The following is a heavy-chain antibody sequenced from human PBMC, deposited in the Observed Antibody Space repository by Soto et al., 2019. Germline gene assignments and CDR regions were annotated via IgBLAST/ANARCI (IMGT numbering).Heavy chain of an antibody. V-gene: IGHV3-72*01. Sequence: PGGSLRLSCAASGFTLSDYYMDWVRQAPGKGLEWVGRSRNKANSYSTQYAASVEGRFTISRDDSKNSLFLQIHSLKTDDTAVYYCVRDLGRGIWGQGTMVTVSS. CDR2: SRNKANSYST. J-gene: IGHJ3*02. D-gene: IGHD3-10*01. CDR1: GFTLSDYY. CDR3: VRDLGRGI.